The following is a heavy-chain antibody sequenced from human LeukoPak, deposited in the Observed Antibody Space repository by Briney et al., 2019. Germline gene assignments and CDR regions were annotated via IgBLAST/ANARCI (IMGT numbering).Heavy chain of an antibody. CDR3: AKLGHSDGWYLGAFDI. V-gene: IGHV4-59*08. CDR2: TSYSRTT. J-gene: IGHJ3*02. Sequence: SETLSLTCTVSGGSITGHYWNWIRQPPGMSLEWIGYTSYSRTTIYNSYFKGRATMSIDTSKNQLHLNLTSVTATDTAVYYCAKLGHSDGWYLGAFDIWGQGTTVIVPS. CDR1: GGSITGHY. D-gene: IGHD6-19*01.